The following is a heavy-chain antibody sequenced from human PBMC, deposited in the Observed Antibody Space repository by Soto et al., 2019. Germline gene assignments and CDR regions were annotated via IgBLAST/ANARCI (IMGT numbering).Heavy chain of an antibody. V-gene: IGHV1-2*02. D-gene: IGHD2-15*01. CDR2: INPDSSGA. J-gene: IGHJ1*01. Sequence: ASVKVSCKASGYTFTAYYSNLVRQAPGQGLEWVGWINPDSSGARYAQKFQGRVIMTMDTSLSTAYLELSRLRYDDTAVYFCARGTTPAEYFQHWGQGSLVTVSS. CDR1: GYTFTAYY. CDR3: ARGTTPAEYFQH.